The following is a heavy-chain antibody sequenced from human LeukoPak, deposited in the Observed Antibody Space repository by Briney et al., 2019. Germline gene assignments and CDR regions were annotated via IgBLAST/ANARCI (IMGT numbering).Heavy chain of an antibody. CDR1: GYTFTSYD. CDR3: AAAGRIAARPGSHYYYYMDV. CDR2: IVVGSGNT. D-gene: IGHD6-6*01. J-gene: IGHJ6*03. V-gene: IGHV1-58*02. Sequence: ASVKVSCKASGYTFTSYDINWVRQATGQGLEWIGWIVVGSGNTNYAQKFQERVTITRDMSTSTAYMELSSLRSEDTAVYYCAAAGRIAARPGSHYYYYMDVWGKGTTVTVSS.